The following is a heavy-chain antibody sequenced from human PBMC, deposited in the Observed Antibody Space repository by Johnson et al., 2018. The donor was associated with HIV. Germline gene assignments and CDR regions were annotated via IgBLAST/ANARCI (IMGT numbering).Heavy chain of an antibody. CDR3: AKDRGLLDAFDI. Sequence: QMQLVESGGGLVQPGGSLRLSCAASGFTFSSCAMHWVRQAPGKGLEWETIISYDGINKYYAESVKGRFTISRDISKDTLYLQMNSLRAEDTAVYYCAKDRGLLDAFDIWGQGTMVTVSS. CDR2: ISYDGINK. V-gene: IGHV3-30*04. CDR1: GFTFSSCA. J-gene: IGHJ3*02.